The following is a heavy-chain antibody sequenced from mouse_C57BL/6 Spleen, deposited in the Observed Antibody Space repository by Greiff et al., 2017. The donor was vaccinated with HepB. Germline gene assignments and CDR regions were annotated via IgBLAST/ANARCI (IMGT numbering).Heavy chain of an antibody. V-gene: IGHV14-1*01. CDR3: TCYTVSSPWYFDG. CDR1: GFNIKDYY. CDR2: IDPEDGET. D-gene: IGHD1-1*01. Sequence: EVQLQESGAELVRPGASVKLSCTASGFNIKDYYMHWVKQRPEQGLEWIGRIDPEDGETEYAPKFQGKATMTEDTSSNTAYLQLSSLTSEDTAVYYWTCYTVSSPWYFDGWGTGTTVTVSS. J-gene: IGHJ1*03.